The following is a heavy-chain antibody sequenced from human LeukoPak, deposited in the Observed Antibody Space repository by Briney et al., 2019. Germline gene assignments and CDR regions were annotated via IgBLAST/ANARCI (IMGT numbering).Heavy chain of an antibody. Sequence: PGGSLRLSCAASGFTFSDYWMHWVRQAPGKGLVWVSRINNGGSSTTYADSVRGRFTISRDNARNTLYLQMNSLRDEDTAVYYCARPQHSGSYPYDYWGQGTLVTVSS. V-gene: IGHV3-74*01. CDR1: GFTFSDYW. D-gene: IGHD1-26*01. CDR2: INNGGSST. CDR3: ARPQHSGSYPYDY. J-gene: IGHJ4*02.